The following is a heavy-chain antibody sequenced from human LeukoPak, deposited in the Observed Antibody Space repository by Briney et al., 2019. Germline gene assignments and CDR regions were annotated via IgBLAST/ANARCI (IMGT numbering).Heavy chain of an antibody. CDR2: ISAYNGNT. J-gene: IGHJ6*02. CDR1: GYSFTNYG. D-gene: IGHD2-2*01. CDR3: ARRDCSSSSCHYYYYYMDV. V-gene: IGHV1-18*01. Sequence: ASVSVSCKASGYSFTNYGISWVRQAPGQGLEWMGWISAYNGNTNYAQKLQGRVTMTTDTSTSTAYMELRSLRSDDTAVYYCARRDCSSSSCHYYYYYMDVWGQGTTVTVSS.